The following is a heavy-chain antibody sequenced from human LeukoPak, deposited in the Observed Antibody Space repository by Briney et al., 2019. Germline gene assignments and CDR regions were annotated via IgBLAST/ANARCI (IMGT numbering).Heavy chain of an antibody. J-gene: IGHJ6*02. V-gene: IGHV1-46*01. CDR2: INPSGGST. Sequence: ASVKVSCTASGYTFTSYYMHWVRQAPGQGLEWMGVINPSGGSTSYAQKFQGRVTITRDTSTSTVYMELSSLRSEYTAVYYCASDDMTTTLYYYYYYGMDVWGQGTTVTVSS. D-gene: IGHD1-26*01. CDR1: GYTFTSYY. CDR3: ASDDMTTTLYYYYYYGMDV.